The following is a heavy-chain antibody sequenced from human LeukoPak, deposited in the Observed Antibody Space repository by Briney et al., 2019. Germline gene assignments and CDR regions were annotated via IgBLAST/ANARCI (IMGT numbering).Heavy chain of an antibody. V-gene: IGHV3-23*01. CDR3: AKRGVVIRVILVGFHKEDYYFDS. Sequence: PAGSLTLSCAVSGFTLSNYGMSWVRQAPGKGLEWVAGISGSGGSTNYAESVKGRFTISRDNRKNTLYLQMNRLRVEDTAVCSYAKRGVVIRVILVGFHKEDYYFDSWGQGALVAVSS. CDR2: ISGSGGST. CDR1: GFTLSNYG. D-gene: IGHD3-22*01. J-gene: IGHJ4*02.